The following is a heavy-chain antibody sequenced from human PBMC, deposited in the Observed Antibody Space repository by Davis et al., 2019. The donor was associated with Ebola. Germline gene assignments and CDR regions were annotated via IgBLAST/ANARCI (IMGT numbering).Heavy chain of an antibody. D-gene: IGHD1-26*01. V-gene: IGHV1-8*01. CDR2: MNPNSGNT. CDR1: VYTFTSYD. Sequence: AASVKVSCKASVYTFTSYDINWVRQAIGQGLEWMGWMNPNSGNTGFAQKFQGRVTMTRNISITTAYLELSSLGSEDTAVYYCARRVGARSGFGNWGQGTLVTVSS. J-gene: IGHJ4*02. CDR3: ARRVGARSGFGN.